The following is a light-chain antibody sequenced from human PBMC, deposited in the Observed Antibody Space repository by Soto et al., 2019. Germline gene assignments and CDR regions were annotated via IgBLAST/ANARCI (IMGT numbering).Light chain of an antibody. Sequence: EIVLTQSPATLSLSPGARAPLSCRARQSVSSYLAWYPQKPGQAPRLLIYDASNRATGIPARFSGSGSGTDFTLTISSLEPEDFAVYYCQQRSNWPPSLTFGGGTKVDIK. CDR3: QQRSNWPPSLT. J-gene: IGKJ4*01. V-gene: IGKV3-11*01. CDR1: QSVSSY. CDR2: DAS.